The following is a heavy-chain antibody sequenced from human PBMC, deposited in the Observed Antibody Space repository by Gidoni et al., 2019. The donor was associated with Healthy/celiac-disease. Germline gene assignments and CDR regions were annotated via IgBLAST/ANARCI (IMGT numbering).Heavy chain of an antibody. CDR3: ARHAYGDYGPDY. J-gene: IGHJ4*02. CDR2: IDPGDADT. CDR1: GYGFTSYW. Sequence: EVQLLQAGAEVKKHGETRKISCKGAGYGFTSYWIAWVRQMPGKGLEWVGIIDPGDADTRYSPSFQGQVTISADKSISTAYLPWSSLKASYTAMYYCARHAYGDYGPDYWGQGTLVTVSS. D-gene: IGHD4-17*01. V-gene: IGHV5-51*01.